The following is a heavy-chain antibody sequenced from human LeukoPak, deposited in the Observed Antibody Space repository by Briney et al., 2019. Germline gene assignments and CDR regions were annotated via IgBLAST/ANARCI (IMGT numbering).Heavy chain of an antibody. Sequence: NPSETLSLTCTVSGDFLSSGSYYWVGIRHSRGRGVAGRGSIYYSGSNFYNATFESRVTMSVDTSNNQSSMKLTSVTAGDTAVSYCARLCQATTCATFEYWGPGILVPVS. D-gene: IGHD1-1*01. V-gene: IGHV4-39*01. CDR3: ARLCQATTCATFEY. CDR2: IYYSGSN. J-gene: IGHJ1*01. CDR1: GDFLSSGSYY.